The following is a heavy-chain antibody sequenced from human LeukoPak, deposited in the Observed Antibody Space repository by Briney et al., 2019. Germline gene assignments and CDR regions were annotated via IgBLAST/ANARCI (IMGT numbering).Heavy chain of an antibody. V-gene: IGHV3-23*01. D-gene: IGHD3-3*01. CDR2: ISGGGVIT. CDR3: ARDLTIFGVVVAYYMDV. Sequence: PGGSLRLSCAASGFTFSSYGMSWVRQAPGKGLEWVSAISGGGVITYYADSAKGRFTISRDNSKNTLSLQMNSLRAEDTAVYYCARDLTIFGVVVAYYMDVWGKGTTVTVSS. CDR1: GFTFSSYG. J-gene: IGHJ6*03.